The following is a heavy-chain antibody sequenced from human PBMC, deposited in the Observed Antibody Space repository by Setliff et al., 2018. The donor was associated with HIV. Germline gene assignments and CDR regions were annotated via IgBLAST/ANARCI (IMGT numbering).Heavy chain of an antibody. V-gene: IGHV1-3*04. CDR2: INTGNGNP. CDR3: ARVGVGAGRYHYYYMDV. D-gene: IGHD1-26*01. J-gene: IGHJ6*03. CDR1: GYIFADYA. Sequence: ASVKVSCKASGYIFADYAMHWVRQAPGQSLEWMGWINTGNGNPKFLQKFQGRVTITRDTSASTAYMELSSLRSEDTAVYYCARVGVGAGRYHYYYMDVWGKGTTVTVSS.